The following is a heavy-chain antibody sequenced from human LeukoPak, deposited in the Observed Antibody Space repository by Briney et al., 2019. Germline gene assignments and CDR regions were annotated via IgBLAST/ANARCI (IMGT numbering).Heavy chain of an antibody. CDR1: GGSFSGHY. CDR2: ISYGGNT. V-gene: IGHV4-34*01. CDR3: ARQHYLDWFDP. J-gene: IGHJ5*02. D-gene: IGHD3-10*01. Sequence: SETLSLTCAVSGGSFSGHYWSWMRQSPGKGLEWIGEISYGGNTNYSPSLKSRVTISVDTSKNQFSLTLSSVTAADTAMYYCARQHYLDWFDPWGQGTLVTVSS.